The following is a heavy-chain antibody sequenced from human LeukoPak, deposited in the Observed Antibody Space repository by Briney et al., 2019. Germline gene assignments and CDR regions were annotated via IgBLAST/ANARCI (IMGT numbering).Heavy chain of an antibody. CDR3: VKEGEGAFDL. J-gene: IGHJ3*01. CDR1: GLRVSDYY. V-gene: IGHV3-66*02. Sequence: GGSLRLSCAASGLRVSDYYMSWVRQAPGKGLEWVSVVYSGAGGSTYYAESVKGRFTISRDNSKNTLYVEMNSLTTEDTAVYYCVKEGEGAFDLWGQGTMVTVSS. CDR2: VYSGAGGST.